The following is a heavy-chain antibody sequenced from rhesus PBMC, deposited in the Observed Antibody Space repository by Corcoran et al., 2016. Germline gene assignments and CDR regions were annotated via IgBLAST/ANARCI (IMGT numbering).Heavy chain of an antibody. CDR2: SYCRSTST. D-gene: IGHD7-45*01. J-gene: IGHJ4*01. Sequence: QVQLQESGPGVVKPSETLSLTCAVSGGSISDSYRWSWIRQPPGKGLGWIGYSYCRSTSTTYHPSLKSRVTISKDTSKNQFSLELSSVTAADTAVYYCARVLGTNFDYWGQGVLVTVSS. CDR1: GGSISDSYR. V-gene: IGHV4S10*01. CDR3: ARVLGTNFDY.